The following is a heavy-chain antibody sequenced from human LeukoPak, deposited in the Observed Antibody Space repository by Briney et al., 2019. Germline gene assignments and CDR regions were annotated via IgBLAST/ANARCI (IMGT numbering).Heavy chain of an antibody. D-gene: IGHD6-13*01. CDR1: GGSVSNYF. Sequence: SETLSLTCTVSGGSVSNYFWSWMRQPPGKGLEWIGYIYSSGSTNYEPSLKSRVTISVDTSENQVSLKLSSVTAADPALYYCARHAGSDSTTFYYFDYWGQGTLVTVSS. CDR3: ARHAGSDSTTFYYFDY. V-gene: IGHV4-59*08. CDR2: IYSSGST. J-gene: IGHJ4*02.